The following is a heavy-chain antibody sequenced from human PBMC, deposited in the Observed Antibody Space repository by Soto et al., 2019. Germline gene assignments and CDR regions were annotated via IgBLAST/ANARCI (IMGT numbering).Heavy chain of an antibody. CDR1: GFTFNYYW. CDR3: ARDRERVTVNGGIDLGAMEV. D-gene: IGHD3-22*01. J-gene: IGHJ6*04. CDR2: VKPDGSAT. V-gene: IGHV3-7*03. Sequence: GGSLRLSCAASGFTFNYYWMTWVRQAPGKGLEWVANVKPDGSATFYADSLKGRFTISRDNAKNSVSLQMDSLRADDTAVYYCARDRERVTVNGGIDLGAMEVWGNGTTVNVSA.